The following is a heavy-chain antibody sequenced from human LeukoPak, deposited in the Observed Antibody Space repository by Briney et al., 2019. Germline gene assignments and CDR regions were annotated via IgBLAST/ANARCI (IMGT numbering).Heavy chain of an antibody. V-gene: IGHV5-51*01. Sequence: GESLKISCKGSGYXFPDYWICWVRQMPGKGLEWMGIIYPGDSDTKYSPSFQGQVTISADRSISTAYLQWSSLKASDTAIYYCARRGTGTYGSWFDPWGQGTLVTVSS. D-gene: IGHD2-8*02. CDR1: GYXFPDYW. CDR2: IYPGDSDT. CDR3: ARRGTGTYGSWFDP. J-gene: IGHJ5*02.